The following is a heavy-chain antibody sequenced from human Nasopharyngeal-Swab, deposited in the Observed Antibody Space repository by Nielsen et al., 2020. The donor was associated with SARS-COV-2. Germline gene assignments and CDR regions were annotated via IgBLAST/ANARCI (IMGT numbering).Heavy chain of an antibody. V-gene: IGHV4-39*07. CDR3: ASSIRYSGYDLGFDY. CDR2: IYHSGST. Sequence: WIRPPPGKGLEWIGSIYHSGSTYYNPSLKSRVTISVDTSKNQFSLKLSSVTAADTAVYYCASSIRYSGYDLGFDYWGQGTLVTVSS. D-gene: IGHD5-12*01. J-gene: IGHJ4*02.